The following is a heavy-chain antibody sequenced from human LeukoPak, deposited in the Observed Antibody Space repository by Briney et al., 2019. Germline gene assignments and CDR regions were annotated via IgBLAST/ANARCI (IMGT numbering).Heavy chain of an antibody. Sequence: TSETLSLTCTVSGGSISSYSWSWIRQPAGEGLEWIGRIYTSGSANYNPSLKSRVTISVDTSKNQFSLKLSSVTAADTAVYYCARDVHYYDSSGYYEIFDYWGQGTLVTVSS. CDR3: ARDVHYYDSSGYYEIFDY. CDR1: GGSISSYS. D-gene: IGHD3-22*01. CDR2: IYTSGSA. V-gene: IGHV4-4*07. J-gene: IGHJ4*02.